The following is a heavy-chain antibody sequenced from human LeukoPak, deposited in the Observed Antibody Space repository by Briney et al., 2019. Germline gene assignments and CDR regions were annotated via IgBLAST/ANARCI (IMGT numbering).Heavy chain of an antibody. CDR3: AKHGFGVFEGY. CDR1: GFTFSSYG. Sequence: GGSLRLSCAASGFTFSSYGMSWVRRAPGKGLQWVSGISGSGGSTYYADSVKGRFTISRDNSKNTLYLQMNSLRAEDTAVYYCAKHGFGVFEGYWGQGTLVTVSS. V-gene: IGHV3-23*01. D-gene: IGHD3-10*01. J-gene: IGHJ4*02. CDR2: ISGSGGST.